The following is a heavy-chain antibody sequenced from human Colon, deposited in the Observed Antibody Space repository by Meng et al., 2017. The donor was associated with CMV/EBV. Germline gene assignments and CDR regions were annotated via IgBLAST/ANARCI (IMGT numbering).Heavy chain of an antibody. CDR2: IDHTGST. CDR1: GGSFSPYY. Sequence: VQLPHWGAGLLKPSETLSLTCALYGGSFSPYYWSWIRQSPGKGLEWIAEIDHTGSTNYNPSLKSRVTISIDTSNSHFSLNLTSATAADTAVYYCARGGGTPIRGVLPFDFWGQGTLVTVSS. CDR3: ARGGGTPIRGVLPFDF. J-gene: IGHJ4*02. V-gene: IGHV4-34*01. D-gene: IGHD3-10*01.